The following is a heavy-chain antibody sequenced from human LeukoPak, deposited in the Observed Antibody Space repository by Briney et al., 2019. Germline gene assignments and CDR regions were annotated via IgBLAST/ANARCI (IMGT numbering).Heavy chain of an antibody. V-gene: IGHV3-33*06. D-gene: IGHD5-24*01. CDR2: IWYDGSNK. Sequence: QPGRSLRLSCAASGFTFSSYGMHWVRQAPGKGLEWVAVIWYDGSNKYYADSVKGRFTISRDNSKNTMSMEMNSLRVEDTAVYYCAKDYKYGDGYWDLDYWGQGVLVTVSS. J-gene: IGHJ4*02. CDR3: AKDYKYGDGYWDLDY. CDR1: GFTFSSYG.